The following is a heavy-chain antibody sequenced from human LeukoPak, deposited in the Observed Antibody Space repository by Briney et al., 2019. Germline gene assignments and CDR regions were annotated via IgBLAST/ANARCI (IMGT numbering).Heavy chain of an antibody. V-gene: IGHV1-69*05. D-gene: IGHD6-6*01. CDR1: GGTFSSYA. CDR3: ARGEEAARSYYYYYMDV. Sequence: SVKVSCKASGGTFSSYAISWVRQAPGQGLEWMGGIIPIFGTANYAQKFQGRVTITTDESTSTAYMELSSLRSEDTAVYYCARGEEAARSYYYYYMDVWGKGTTVTVSS. J-gene: IGHJ6*03. CDR2: IIPIFGTA.